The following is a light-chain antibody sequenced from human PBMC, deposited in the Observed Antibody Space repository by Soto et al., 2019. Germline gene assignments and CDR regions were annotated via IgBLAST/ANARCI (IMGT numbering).Light chain of an antibody. V-gene: IGLV2-8*01. J-gene: IGLJ1*01. CDR3: KSYAGSNTYV. CDR2: EVV. Sequence: QSVLTQPPSASGSPGQSVTISCTGTKNDIGVYDFVSWYQHHPGKAPRLIIYEVVQRPSGVPDRFSGSKSGNPASLTVSGLQAADEADYFCKSYAGSNTYVFGSGTKLTVL. CDR1: KNDIGVYDF.